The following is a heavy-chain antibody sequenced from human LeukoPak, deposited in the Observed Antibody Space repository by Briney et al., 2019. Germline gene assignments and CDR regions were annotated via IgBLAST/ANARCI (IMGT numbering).Heavy chain of an antibody. CDR1: GFTFSSYW. V-gene: IGHV3-7*01. CDR2: IKQDGSEK. Sequence: GWSLRLSCAASGFTFSSYWMSWVRQAPGKGLEWVANIKQDGSEKYYVDSVKGRFTISRDNAKNSLYLQMNSLRAEDTAVYYCASSIAAADIDAFDIWGQGTMVTVSS. D-gene: IGHD6-13*01. CDR3: ASSIAAADIDAFDI. J-gene: IGHJ3*02.